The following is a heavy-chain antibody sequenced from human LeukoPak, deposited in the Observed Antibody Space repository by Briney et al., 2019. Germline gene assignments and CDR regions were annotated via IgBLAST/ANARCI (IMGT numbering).Heavy chain of an antibody. CDR2: IKSDESEI. J-gene: IGHJ4*02. CDR3: ARGHVPGSDRHWDY. CDR1: GFTFNSHW. D-gene: IGHD3-10*01. Sequence: QPGGSLRLSCAASGFTFNSHWMRWVRQVPGKGLVWVSRIKSDESEINYADFVKGRFTISRDNAKNTLYLQMNSLRAEDTAVYFCARGHVPGSDRHWDYWGQGTLVTVSA. V-gene: IGHV3-74*01.